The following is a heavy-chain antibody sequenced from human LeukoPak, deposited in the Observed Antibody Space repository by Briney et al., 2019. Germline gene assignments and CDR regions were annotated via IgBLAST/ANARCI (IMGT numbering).Heavy chain of an antibody. CDR2: IYYSGST. J-gene: IGHJ4*02. D-gene: IGHD1-7*01. V-gene: IGHV4-34*01. CDR3: ARNWNFFDY. CDR1: GGSFSGYY. Sequence: SETLSLTCAVYGGSFSGYYWSWIRQPPGKGLEWIGSIYYSGSTYYNPSLKSRVTISVDTSKNQFSLKLSSVTAADTAVYYCARNWNFFDYWGQGTLVTVSS.